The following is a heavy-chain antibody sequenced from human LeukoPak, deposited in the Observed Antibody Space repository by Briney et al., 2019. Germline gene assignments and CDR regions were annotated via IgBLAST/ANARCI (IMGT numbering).Heavy chain of an antibody. CDR2: ISWNSGSI. D-gene: IGHD4-17*01. J-gene: IGHJ4*02. V-gene: IGHV3-9*01. CDR3: AKDKDYGDLSYYFDY. Sequence: SGGSLRLSCAASGFTFDDYAMHWVRHAPGKGLEWVSGISWNSGSIVYADSVKGRFTISRDNAKNSLYLQMNSLRAEDTALYYCAKDKDYGDLSYYFDYWGQGTLVTVSS. CDR1: GFTFDDYA.